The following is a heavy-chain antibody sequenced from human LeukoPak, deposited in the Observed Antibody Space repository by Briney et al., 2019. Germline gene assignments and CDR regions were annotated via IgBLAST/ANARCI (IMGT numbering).Heavy chain of an antibody. D-gene: IGHD7-27*01. CDR1: GFTFSSYS. J-gene: IGHJ4*02. V-gene: IGHV3-48*01. CDR2: ISSSSTI. CDR3: ARGRKLGIDY. Sequence: GGSLRLSCAASGFTFSSYSMNWVRQAPGKGLEWVSYISSSSTIYYADSVKGRFTISRDNAKNSLYLQMNSLRAEDTAVYYCARGRKLGIDYWGQGTLVTVSS.